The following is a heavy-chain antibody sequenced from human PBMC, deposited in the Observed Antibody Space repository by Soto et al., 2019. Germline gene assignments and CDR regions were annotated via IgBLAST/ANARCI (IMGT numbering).Heavy chain of an antibody. V-gene: IGHV4-4*02. CDR3: AGLGMVAAHREFDP. CDR1: SGTISSSNW. J-gene: IGHJ5*02. CDR2: INQSGSP. D-gene: IGHD2-15*01. Sequence: QVQLQESGPGLVKPSGTLSLTCAVSSGTISSSNWWTWVRQPPGKGLEWIGEINQSGSPNYNPSLRIRGTIPVDKSKSQFFLKLSSVTAADTAIYYCAGLGMVAAHREFDPWGQGTLVTVSS.